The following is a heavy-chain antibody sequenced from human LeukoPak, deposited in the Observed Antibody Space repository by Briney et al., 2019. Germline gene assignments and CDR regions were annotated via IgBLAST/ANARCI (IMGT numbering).Heavy chain of an antibody. Sequence: GGSLRLSCAASGFTVSFNYMSWVRQAPGKGLEWISVIYSGGSTYYADSVKGRFTISKDDSKNTLYLQMNSLRAEDTAIYYCARAQWRTYSYYYMDVWGKGTTVTVSS. J-gene: IGHJ6*03. CDR3: ARAQWRTYSYYYMDV. CDR2: IYSGGST. V-gene: IGHV3-53*01. D-gene: IGHD6-19*01. CDR1: GFTVSFNY.